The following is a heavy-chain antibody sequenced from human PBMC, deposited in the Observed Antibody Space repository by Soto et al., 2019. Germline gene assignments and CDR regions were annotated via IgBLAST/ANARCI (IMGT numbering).Heavy chain of an antibody. V-gene: IGHV1-69*13. Sequence: AASVKVSCKASGGTFSSYAISWVRQAPGQGLEWMGGIIPIFGTANYAQKFQGRVTITADESTSTAYMELSSLRSEDTAVYYCARTAQQWLGPGYWGQGTLGTVSS. CDR3: ARTAQQWLGPGY. J-gene: IGHJ4*02. CDR2: IIPIFGTA. CDR1: GGTFSSYA. D-gene: IGHD6-19*01.